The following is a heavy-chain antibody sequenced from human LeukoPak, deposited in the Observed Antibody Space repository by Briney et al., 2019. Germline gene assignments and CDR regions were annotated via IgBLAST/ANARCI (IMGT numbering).Heavy chain of an antibody. V-gene: IGHV3-7*04. D-gene: IGHD2-15*01. J-gene: IGHJ4*02. CDR3: ARGSGGNIPFDN. Sequence: GGSLRLSCAPAGFTCSKYWMSWVRQAPGKGLEWVANIKEDGSEKYYVDSVKGRFTISRDNAKNSLYLQMNSLRAEDTAVYYCARGSGGNIPFDNWGQGTLVTVSS. CDR1: GFTCSKYW. CDR2: IKEDGSEK.